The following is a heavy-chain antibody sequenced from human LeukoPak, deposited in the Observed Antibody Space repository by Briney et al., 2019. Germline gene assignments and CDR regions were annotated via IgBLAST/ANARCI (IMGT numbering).Heavy chain of an antibody. J-gene: IGHJ6*03. CDR3: STAXYYYXFHMXX. Sequence: GGSLRLSCAASGFTFSDAWMSWVRQAPGKGLEWVGHIKSKADGGTINYAAPVKGRFTILRDDSKNMLYLQMNSLKTEDTAVYYCSTAXYYYXFHMXXXGKGTTVT. D-gene: IGHD3-10*01. V-gene: IGHV3-15*01. CDR1: GFTFSDAW. CDR2: IKSKADGGTI.